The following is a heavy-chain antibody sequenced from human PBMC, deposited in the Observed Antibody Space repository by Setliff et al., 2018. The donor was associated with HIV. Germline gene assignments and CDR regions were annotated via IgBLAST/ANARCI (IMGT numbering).Heavy chain of an antibody. CDR1: GESFSAYF. Sequence: PSETLSLTCAVYGESFSAYFWSWIRQSPGKGLEWIGEINHSGVTNYNPSLKSRLTISVDTSKNQFSLRLRSVTAADTAVYYCARHIPSYSSSWYYFDYWGQGALVTVSS. CDR2: INHSGVT. D-gene: IGHD6-13*01. J-gene: IGHJ4*02. V-gene: IGHV4-34*01. CDR3: ARHIPSYSSSWYYFDY.